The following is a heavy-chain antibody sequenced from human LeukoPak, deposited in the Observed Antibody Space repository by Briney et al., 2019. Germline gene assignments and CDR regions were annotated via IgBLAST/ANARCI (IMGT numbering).Heavy chain of an antibody. J-gene: IGHJ3*02. V-gene: IGHV1-2*02. D-gene: IGHD3-3*01. CDR2: INPNSGGT. CDR3: ARVPIKSGIFGVVPSGAFDI. Sequence: GASVKVSCKASGYTFTGYYMHWVRQAPGQGLEWMGWINPNSGGTNYAQKFQGRVTMTRDTSISTAYMELSRLRSDDTAVYYCARVPIKSGIFGVVPSGAFDIWGQGTMVTVSS. CDR1: GYTFTGYY.